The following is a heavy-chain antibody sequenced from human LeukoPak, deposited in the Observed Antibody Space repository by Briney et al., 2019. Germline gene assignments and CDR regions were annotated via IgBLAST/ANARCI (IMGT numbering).Heavy chain of an antibody. V-gene: IGHV4-59*01. CDR3: ARGRVSSSTWYSTYYYYFYMDV. D-gene: IGHD1-1*01. Sequence: SETLSLTCSVSDDSITMYYWTWIRQPPGKGLEWITYVDHTGSTNFNPSLNGRVSISRDTTKNVFSLRLRSVTAADTAVHFCARGRVSSSTWYSTYYYYFYMDVWGKGTTVTVSS. CDR2: VDHTGST. J-gene: IGHJ6*03. CDR1: DDSITMYY.